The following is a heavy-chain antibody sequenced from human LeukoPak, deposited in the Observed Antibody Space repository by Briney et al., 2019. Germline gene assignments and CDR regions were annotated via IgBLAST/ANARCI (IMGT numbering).Heavy chain of an antibody. CDR1: GGSISSYY. V-gene: IGHV4-59*01. D-gene: IGHD1-1*01. CDR3: VSVTWNDGKFDY. CDR2: IYYTGRI. Sequence: SETLSLTCTASGGSISSYYWNWIRQPPGKGLEWIGHIYYTGRINYNPSLKSRVTISVDTSKNNFSLKLSSVTAADTAVYYCVSVTWNDGKFDYRGQGALVTVSS. J-gene: IGHJ4*02.